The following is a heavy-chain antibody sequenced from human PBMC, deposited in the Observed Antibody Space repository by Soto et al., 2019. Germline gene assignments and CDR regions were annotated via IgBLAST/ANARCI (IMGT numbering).Heavy chain of an antibody. D-gene: IGHD3-9*01. CDR1: GFTFSSYA. CDR2: ISGSGGST. Sequence: GGSLRLSCAASGFTFSSYAMSWVRQAPGKGLEWVSAISGSGGSTYYADSVKGRFTISRDNSKNTLYLQMNSLRAEDTAVYYCAISSDVLLFFDWLLPARSTDFWCTGPTVTLSS. J-gene: IGHJ6*03. CDR3: AISSDVLLFFDWLLPARSTDF. V-gene: IGHV3-23*01.